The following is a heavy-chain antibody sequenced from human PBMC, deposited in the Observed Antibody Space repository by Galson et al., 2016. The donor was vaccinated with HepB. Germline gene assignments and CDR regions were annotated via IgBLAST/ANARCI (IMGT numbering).Heavy chain of an antibody. Sequence: SETLSPICSLSGGSIDNRYSYWAWIRQSPGRGLEWIVRVHYNAIPYPNASVQPRVTLSTDTSKNQFSLKLTSVTSADTAVYYCSRQSVAARRLGAFDTWGHGTLVTVSS. CDR3: SRQSVAARRLGAFDT. V-gene: IGHV4-39*01. CDR2: VHYNAIP. CDR1: GGSIDNRYSY. D-gene: IGHD6-6*01. J-gene: IGHJ3*02.